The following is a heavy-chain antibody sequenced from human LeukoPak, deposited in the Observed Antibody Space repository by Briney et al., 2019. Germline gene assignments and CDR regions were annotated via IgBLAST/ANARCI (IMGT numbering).Heavy chain of an antibody. Sequence: SVKVSCKASGGTFSSYTISWVRQAPGQGLEWMGGIIPLFGTPDYAQKFQDRLTITADKSTSTAYMELSSLRSEDTAVYYCARSGAYSSGWHPVPRNYYYYYMDVWGKGTTVTISS. D-gene: IGHD6-19*01. CDR1: GGTFSSYT. J-gene: IGHJ6*03. CDR3: ARSGAYSSGWHPVPRNYYYYYMDV. V-gene: IGHV1-69*06. CDR2: IIPLFGTP.